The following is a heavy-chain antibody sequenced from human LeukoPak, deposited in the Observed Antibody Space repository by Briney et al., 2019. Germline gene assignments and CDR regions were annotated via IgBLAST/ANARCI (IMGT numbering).Heavy chain of an antibody. CDR1: GGSISSGGYY. D-gene: IGHD6-13*01. CDR2: IYYSGST. V-gene: IGHV4-31*03. CDR3: ARDTGGYSSSWHRGQGNWFDP. Sequence: SETLSLTCTVSGGSISSGGYYWSWIRQHPGKGLEWIGYIYYSGSTYYNPSLKSRVTISVDTSKNQFSLKPSSVTAADTAVYYCARDTGGYSSSWHRGQGNWFDPWGQGTLVTVSS. J-gene: IGHJ5*02.